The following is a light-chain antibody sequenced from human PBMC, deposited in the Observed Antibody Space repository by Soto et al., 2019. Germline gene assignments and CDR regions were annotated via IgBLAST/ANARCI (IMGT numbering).Light chain of an antibody. CDR1: QSVSSN. V-gene: IGKV3-20*01. CDR3: QQYDSSPRT. J-gene: IGKJ1*01. Sequence: EIVMTQSPATLSVSPGERATLSCRASQSVSSNLAWYQQKPGQAPRLLIYGASNRATGIPDRFSGSGSGTDFTLTISRLEPEDFAVYWCQQYDSSPRTFGQGTKVDNK. CDR2: GAS.